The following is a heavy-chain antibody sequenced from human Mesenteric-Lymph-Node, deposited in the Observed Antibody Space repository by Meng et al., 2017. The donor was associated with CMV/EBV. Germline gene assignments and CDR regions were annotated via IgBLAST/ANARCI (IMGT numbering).Heavy chain of an antibody. Sequence: GESLKISCAASGFTFTIYAMTWVRQAPGKGLEWVSGISRSGGSTYYADSVKGRFTISRDNAKNTLYLQMNSLRAEDTAVYYCARGKFQSVGIVYSYFDPWGQGALVTVSS. CDR2: ISRSGGST. CDR1: GFTFTIYA. V-gene: IGHV3-23*01. D-gene: IGHD5-18*01. CDR3: ARGKFQSVGIVYSYFDP. J-gene: IGHJ5*02.